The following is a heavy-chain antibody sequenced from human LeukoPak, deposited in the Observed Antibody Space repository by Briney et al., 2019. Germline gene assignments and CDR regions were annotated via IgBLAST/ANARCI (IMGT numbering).Heavy chain of an antibody. CDR2: ISHSATT. Sequence: SETLSLTCTVSGYSITTGYYWGWLRQSPGTGLEWIGSISHSATTYYNPSLRSRVTIFLDTSKNQFSLKLTSVTAADTAAYYGAGVPGSAYHYMDVWGKGTMVTVSS. D-gene: IGHD3-10*01. CDR3: AGVPGSAYHYMDV. CDR1: GYSITTGYY. V-gene: IGHV4-38-2*02. J-gene: IGHJ6*03.